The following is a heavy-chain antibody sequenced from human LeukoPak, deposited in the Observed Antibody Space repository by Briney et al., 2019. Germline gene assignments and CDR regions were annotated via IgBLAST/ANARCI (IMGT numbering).Heavy chain of an antibody. V-gene: IGHV3-7*03. D-gene: IGHD2-21*02. CDR3: AKAECGGDCSGAFDI. Sequence: GGSLRLSCAASGFTFSSYWMSWVRQAPGKGLEWVANIKQDGSEKYYVDSVKGRFTISRDNAKNSLYLQMNSLRAEDTAVYYCAKAECGGDCSGAFDIWGQGTMVTVSS. CDR2: IKQDGSEK. J-gene: IGHJ3*02. CDR1: GFTFSSYW.